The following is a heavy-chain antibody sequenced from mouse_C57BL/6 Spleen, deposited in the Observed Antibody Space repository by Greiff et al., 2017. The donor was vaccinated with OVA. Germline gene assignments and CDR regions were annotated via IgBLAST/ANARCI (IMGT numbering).Heavy chain of an antibody. V-gene: IGHV1-7*01. Sequence: VQLQQSGADLAKPGASVKLSCKASGYTFTSYWMHWVKQRPGQGLEWIGYINPSSGYTKYNQKFKDKATLTADKSSSTAYMQLSSLTYEDSAVYYCAYDYEGENAMDYWGQGTSVTVSS. CDR1: GYTFTSYW. J-gene: IGHJ4*01. CDR3: AYDYEGENAMDY. CDR2: INPSSGYT. D-gene: IGHD2-4*01.